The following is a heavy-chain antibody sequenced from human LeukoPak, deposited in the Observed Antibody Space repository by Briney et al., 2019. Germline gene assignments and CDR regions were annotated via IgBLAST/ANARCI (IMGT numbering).Heavy chain of an antibody. CDR3: ARDYRITMIVVVRLYYFDY. V-gene: IGHV3-30-3*01. Sequence: GSLRLSCAASGFTFSSYAMHWVCQAPGKGLEWVAVISYDGSNKYYADSVKGRFTISRDNSKNTLYLQMNSLRAEDTAVYYCARDYRITMIVVVRLYYFDYWGQGTLVTVSS. J-gene: IGHJ4*02. CDR1: GFTFSSYA. D-gene: IGHD3-22*01. CDR2: ISYDGSNK.